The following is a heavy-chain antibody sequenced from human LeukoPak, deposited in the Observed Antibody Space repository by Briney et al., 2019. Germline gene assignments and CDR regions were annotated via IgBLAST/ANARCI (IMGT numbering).Heavy chain of an antibody. J-gene: IGHJ6*02. V-gene: IGHV1-24*01. Sequence: ASVKVSCKVSGYTLTELSMHWVRQAPGKELEWMGGFDPEDGETIYAQKFQGRVTMTEDTSTDTAYMELSSLRSEDTAVYYCATVSRGTTGNYYYGMDVWGQGTTVTVSS. CDR2: FDPEDGET. D-gene: IGHD1-1*01. CDR1: GYTLTELS. CDR3: ATVSRGTTGNYYYGMDV.